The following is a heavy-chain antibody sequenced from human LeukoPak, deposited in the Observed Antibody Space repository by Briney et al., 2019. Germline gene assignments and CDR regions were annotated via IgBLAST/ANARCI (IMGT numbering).Heavy chain of an antibody. CDR2: ISSSTRNI. V-gene: IGHV3-21*01. CDR3: ALIAAGGKDY. D-gene: IGHD6-13*01. J-gene: IGHJ4*02. CDR1: SXX. Sequence: SXXXNWVXXXPGKGLEWVSCISSSTRNIYYADSVKGRFTISRDNAKNSLYLQMNSLRAEDTAVYHCALIAAGGKDYWGQGTLVTVSS.